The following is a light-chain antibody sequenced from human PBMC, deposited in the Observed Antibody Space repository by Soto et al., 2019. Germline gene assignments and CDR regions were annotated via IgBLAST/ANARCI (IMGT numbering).Light chain of an antibody. CDR1: QSISSW. CDR3: QQYNSYPLT. CDR2: KAP. Sequence: DIQMTQSPSTLSASVGDRVTITCRASQSISSWLAWYQQKPGKAPNLLIYKAPSLESGVPSRFSGSGSGTEITLTISSLQPDDCATYYCQQYNSYPLTFGGGTKVEIK. V-gene: IGKV1-5*03. J-gene: IGKJ4*01.